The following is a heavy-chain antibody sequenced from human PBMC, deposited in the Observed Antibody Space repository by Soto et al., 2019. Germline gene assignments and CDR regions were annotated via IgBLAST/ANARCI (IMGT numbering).Heavy chain of an antibody. CDR2: ISYDGSNK. CDR3: ARDINPSIPTYYYDSSGYFGY. V-gene: IGHV3-30-3*01. J-gene: IGHJ4*02. Sequence: PGGSLRLSCAGSGFTFSSYAMHWVRQAPGKRLEWVAVISYDGSNKYYADSVKGRFTISRDNSKNTLYLQMNSLRAEDTAVYYCARDINPSIPTYYYDSSGYFGYWGQGTLVTVSS. CDR1: GFTFSSYA. D-gene: IGHD3-22*01.